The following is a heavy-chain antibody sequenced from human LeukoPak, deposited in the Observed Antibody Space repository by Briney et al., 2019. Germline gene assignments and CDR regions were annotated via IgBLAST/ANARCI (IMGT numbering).Heavy chain of an antibody. CDR2: IYYSRST. D-gene: IGHD6-13*01. J-gene: IGHJ4*02. CDR3: ARLNSSSWYYFDY. CDR1: GGSISSSIYY. V-gene: IGHV4-39*07. Sequence: SETLSLTCTVSGGSISSSIYYWGWLRQPQGQGLEWIGSIYYSRSTYYNPSLKGRVTISVDTSKNQFSLKLSSVTAADTAVYYCARLNSSSWYYFDYWGQGTLVTVSS.